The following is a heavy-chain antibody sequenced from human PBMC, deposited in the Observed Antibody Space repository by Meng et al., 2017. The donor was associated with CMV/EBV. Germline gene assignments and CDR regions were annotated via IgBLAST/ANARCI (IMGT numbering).Heavy chain of an antibody. J-gene: IGHJ4*02. Sequence: SETLSLTCTVSGGSISSYYWSWIRQPPGKGLEWIGYIYYSGSTNYNPSLKSRVTISVDTSKNQFSLKPSSVTAADTAVYYCARDMTGFDYWGQGTLVTVSS. CDR1: GGSISSYY. CDR2: IYYSGST. CDR3: ARDMTGFDY. D-gene: IGHD1-14*01. V-gene: IGHV4-59*01.